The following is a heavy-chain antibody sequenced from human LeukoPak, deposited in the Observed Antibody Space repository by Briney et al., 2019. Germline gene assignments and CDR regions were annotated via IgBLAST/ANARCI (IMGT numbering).Heavy chain of an antibody. CDR3: ASRGGGYSSSSFDY. CDR1: GGSISSYY. V-gene: IGHV4-59*12. J-gene: IGHJ4*02. D-gene: IGHD6-6*01. Sequence: SETLSLTCTVSGGSISSYYWSWIRQPPGKGLEWIGYIYYSGSTNYNPSLKSRVTISVDTSKNQFSLKLSSVTAADTAVYYCASRGGGYSSSSFDYWGQGTLVTVSS. CDR2: IYYSGST.